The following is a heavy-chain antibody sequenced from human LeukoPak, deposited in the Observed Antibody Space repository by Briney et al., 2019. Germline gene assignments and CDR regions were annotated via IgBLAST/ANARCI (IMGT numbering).Heavy chain of an antibody. J-gene: IGHJ5*02. CDR3: ARDRGYSSSPSNWFDP. Sequence: PGGSLRLSCAASGFTFSSYSMNWVRQAPGKGLEWVSYICSSSSTIYYADSVKGRFTISRDNAKNSLYLQMNSLRDEDTAVYYCARDRGYSSSPSNWFDPWGQGTLVTVSS. V-gene: IGHV3-48*02. CDR2: ICSSSSTI. D-gene: IGHD6-13*01. CDR1: GFTFSSYS.